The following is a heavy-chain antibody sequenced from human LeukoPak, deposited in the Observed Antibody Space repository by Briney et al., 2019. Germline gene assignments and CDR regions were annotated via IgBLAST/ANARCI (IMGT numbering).Heavy chain of an antibody. CDR1: GFSVGDKY. Sequence: GGSLRLSCAPSGFSVGDKYMAWVRQAPGKGLEWVSAISGSGGSTYYADSVKGRFTISRDNSKNTLYLQMNSLRAEDTAVYYCAKVGLGNWYYYYGMDVWGQGTTVTVSS. CDR2: ISGSGGST. CDR3: AKVGLGNWYYYYGMDV. D-gene: IGHD3-16*01. J-gene: IGHJ6*02. V-gene: IGHV3-23*01.